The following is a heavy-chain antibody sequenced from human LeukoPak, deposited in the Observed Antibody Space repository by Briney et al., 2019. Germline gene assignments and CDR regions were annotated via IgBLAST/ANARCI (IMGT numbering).Heavy chain of an antibody. CDR1: GFTFSSYA. V-gene: IGHV3-23*01. D-gene: IGHD2-15*01. CDR3: AKDSCSGGSCYSG. Sequence: SGGSLRLSCAASGFTFSSYAMSWVRQAPGKGLEWVSAISGSGGSTYYADSVKGRFTISRDNSKSTLYLQMNSLRAEDTAVYYCAKDSCSGGSCYSGWGQGTLVTVSS. J-gene: IGHJ4*02. CDR2: ISGSGGST.